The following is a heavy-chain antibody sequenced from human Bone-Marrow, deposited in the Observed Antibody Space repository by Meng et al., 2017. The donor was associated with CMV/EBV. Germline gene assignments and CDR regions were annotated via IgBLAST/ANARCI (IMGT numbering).Heavy chain of an antibody. CDR1: GGSISSSSYY. CDR2: IYYSGST. CDR3: ARMWELQGAFDY. Sequence: GSLRPSCTVSGGSISSSSYYWGWIRQPPGKGLEWIGSIYYSGSTYYNPSLKSRVTISVDTSKNQFSLKLSSVTAADTAVYYCARMWELQGAFDYWGQGTLVTVSS. D-gene: IGHD1-26*01. J-gene: IGHJ4*02. V-gene: IGHV4-39*01.